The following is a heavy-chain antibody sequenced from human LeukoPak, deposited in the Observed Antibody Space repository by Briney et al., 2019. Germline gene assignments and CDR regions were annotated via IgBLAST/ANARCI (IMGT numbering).Heavy chain of an antibody. CDR1: GFTFSSHW. D-gene: IGHD6-13*01. CDR2: IRQDGSER. CDR3: ARDIVAAGLFWDY. Sequence: GGSLRLSCAAFGFTFSSHWMSWVRQAPGKGLEWVANIRQDGSERYYVDSVKGRFTISRDNAKNSLYLQLNSLRAEDTAVYYFARDIVAAGLFWDYWGQGTLVTVSS. V-gene: IGHV3-7*04. J-gene: IGHJ4*02.